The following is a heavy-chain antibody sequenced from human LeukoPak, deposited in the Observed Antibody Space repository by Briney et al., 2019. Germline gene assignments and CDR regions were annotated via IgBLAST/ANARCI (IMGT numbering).Heavy chain of an antibody. D-gene: IGHD1-26*01. Sequence: GGSLRLSCAASGFTFSSYDMSWVRQAPGKGLEWVAIIAYDGSNHNYADSVKGRFTISRENSKSTLFLQMNSLRVEDTAVYYCAKVGSRYSYYYMDVWGKGTTVIVSS. V-gene: IGHV3-30*18. CDR3: AKVGSRYSYYYMDV. CDR1: GFTFSSYD. J-gene: IGHJ6*03. CDR2: IAYDGSNH.